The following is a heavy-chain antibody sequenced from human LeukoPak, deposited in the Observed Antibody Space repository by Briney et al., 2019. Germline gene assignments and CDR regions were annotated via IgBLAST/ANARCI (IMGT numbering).Heavy chain of an antibody. V-gene: IGHV1-24*01. CDR2: FHPEGGEK. D-gene: IGHD2/OR15-2a*01. Sequence: ASVKVSCKVSGYTLTELFMHWVRQAPGKGREWRGGFHPEGGEKVNAQKLQGRVTKPPDTSTSTAYMELRSLRSDDTAMYYCVRDLGSTPLIILFDYWGQGTLVTVSS. CDR3: VRDLGSTPLIILFDY. CDR1: GYTLTELF. J-gene: IGHJ4*02.